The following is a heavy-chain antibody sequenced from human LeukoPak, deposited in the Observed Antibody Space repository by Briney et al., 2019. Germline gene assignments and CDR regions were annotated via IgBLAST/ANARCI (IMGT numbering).Heavy chain of an antibody. V-gene: IGHV1-18*01. CDR1: GYTFTNYG. Sequence: ASVKFSCEASGYTFTNYGITWARQAPGQGLEWMGWISGYNGDTHYAQNLQDRVTMTTVTSTSTAYMELRSLRSDDTAEYYCARGGRGGATDYWGQGTLVTVSS. D-gene: IGHD1-26*01. CDR2: ISGYNGDT. CDR3: ARGGRGGATDY. J-gene: IGHJ4*02.